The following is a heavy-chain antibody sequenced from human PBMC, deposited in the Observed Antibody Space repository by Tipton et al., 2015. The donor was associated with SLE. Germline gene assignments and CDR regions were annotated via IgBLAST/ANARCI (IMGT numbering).Heavy chain of an antibody. V-gene: IGHV4-59*08. Sequence: TLSLTCTVSGGSISSHYWNWIRQSPGKGLEWIGSFYHTGTTYYNQSLRSRLTISIDTSKNQFSLKLSAVTAADTAVNYCASSRGGADAFDIWGQGTMVTVSS. J-gene: IGHJ3*02. CDR1: GGSISSHY. CDR2: FYHTGTT. CDR3: ASSRGGADAFDI. D-gene: IGHD3-16*01.